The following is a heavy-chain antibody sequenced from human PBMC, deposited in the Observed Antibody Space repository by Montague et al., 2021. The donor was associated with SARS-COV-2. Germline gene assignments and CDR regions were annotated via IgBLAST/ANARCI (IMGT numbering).Heavy chain of an antibody. V-gene: IGHV3-30-3*01. Sequence: SLRLSCAASGFTFSSYAMHWVRQAPGNGLEWVAVISYDGSNKYYADSVKGRFTISRDNSKNTLYVQMNSLRAEDTAVYYCARERAITMVRGVIRPTKWFDPWGQGNLVTVSS. CDR3: ARERAITMVRGVIRPTKWFDP. CDR2: ISYDGSNK. CDR1: GFTFSSYA. J-gene: IGHJ5*02. D-gene: IGHD3-10*01.